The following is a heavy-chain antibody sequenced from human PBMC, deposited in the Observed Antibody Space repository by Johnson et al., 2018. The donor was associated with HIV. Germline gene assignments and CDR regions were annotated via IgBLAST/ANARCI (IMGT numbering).Heavy chain of an antibody. CDR3: ASPKTPTRVVRGAFDI. CDR2: ISNSGSSV. D-gene: IGHD3-10*01. CDR1: GFTFNDYY. J-gene: IGHJ3*02. Sequence: QVQLVESGGGLVKPGGSLRLSCAASGFTFNDYYMSWIRQAPGKGLEWVSYISNSGSSVYYADSVKGRFTISRDNAKNSLYLQMNSLRAEDTAVYYCASPKTPTRVVRGAFDIWGQGTMVTVSS. V-gene: IGHV3-11*04.